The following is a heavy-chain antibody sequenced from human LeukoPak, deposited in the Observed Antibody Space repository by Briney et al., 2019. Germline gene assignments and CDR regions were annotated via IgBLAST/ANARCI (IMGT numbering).Heavy chain of an antibody. V-gene: IGHV3-11*04. CDR1: GFTFSDYY. CDR3: ALLGVNYYMDV. CDR2: ISSSGSTI. Sequence: GGSLRLSCTVSGFTFSDYYMSWIRQAPGKGLEWVSYISSSGSTIYYADSVKGRFTISRDNAKNSLYLQMNSLRAEDTAVYYCALLGVNYYMDVWGKGTTVTVSS. J-gene: IGHJ6*03. D-gene: IGHD2-8*01.